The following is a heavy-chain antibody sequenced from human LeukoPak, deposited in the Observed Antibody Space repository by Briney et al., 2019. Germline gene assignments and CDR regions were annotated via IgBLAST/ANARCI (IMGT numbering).Heavy chain of an antibody. CDR3: ARRSQAGGTGIGY. CDR2: MNPNSGNT. V-gene: IGHV1-8*01. Sequence: GASVKVSLKSSVYTFTSYDINWVRQATGQGLAWVGWMNPNSGNTGYAQKFQGRVTMTRNTSISTAYMELSSLRSEDTAVYYCARRSQAGGTGIGYWGQGTLVTVSS. J-gene: IGHJ4*02. D-gene: IGHD6-19*01. CDR1: VYTFTSYD.